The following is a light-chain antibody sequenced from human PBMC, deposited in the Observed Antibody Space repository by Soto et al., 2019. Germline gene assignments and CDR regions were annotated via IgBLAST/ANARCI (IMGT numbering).Light chain of an antibody. J-gene: IGLJ2*01. CDR3: HSYDSSLSGVV. CDR2: GNN. CDR1: TSNIGAGYD. Sequence: QPVLTQPPSVSGAPGQRVTISCTGSTSNIGAGYDVHWYQQLPGTAPKLLIYGNNNRPSGVSDRFSGSKSGTSASLAITGLQTEDEADYYCHSYDSSLSGVVFGGGTKLT. V-gene: IGLV1-40*01.